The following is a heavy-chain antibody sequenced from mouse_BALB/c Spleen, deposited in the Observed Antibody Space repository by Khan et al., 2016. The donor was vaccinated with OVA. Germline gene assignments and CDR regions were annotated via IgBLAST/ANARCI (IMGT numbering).Heavy chain of an antibody. V-gene: IGHV5-17*02. J-gene: IGHJ2*01. Sequence: EVELVESGGGLVQPGGSRKLSCAASGFTFSSYGMHWVRQAPEKGLEWVAYISGDSSTIYYADTVKGRFTISRDNPKHTLFLQMTSLMSEDTAMYYCAQSYYYGYYFDYWGPGTTLTVSS. CDR1: GFTFSSYG. D-gene: IGHD1-1*01. CDR2: ISGDSSTI. CDR3: AQSYYYGYYFDY.